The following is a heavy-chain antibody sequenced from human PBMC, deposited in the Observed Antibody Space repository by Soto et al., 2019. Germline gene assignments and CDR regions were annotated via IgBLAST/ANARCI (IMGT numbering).Heavy chain of an antibody. D-gene: IGHD6-13*01. Sequence: ASVKVSCKASGYTFTGYYMHWVRQAPGQGLEWMGWINPNSGGTNYAQKFQGWVTMTRDTSISTAYMELSRLRSDDTAVYYCASAHSSSWYWFDPWGQGTLVTVSS. V-gene: IGHV1-2*04. CDR3: ASAHSSSWYWFDP. J-gene: IGHJ5*02. CDR1: GYTFTGYY. CDR2: INPNSGGT.